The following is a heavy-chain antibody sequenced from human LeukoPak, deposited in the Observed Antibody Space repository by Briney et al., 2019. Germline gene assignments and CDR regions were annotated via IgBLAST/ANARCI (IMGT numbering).Heavy chain of an antibody. V-gene: IGHV3-13*05. Sequence: GGSLRLSCAASGFTFNSYDMHWVRQATGKGLEWVTAIGTAGDPYYPGSVKGRFTISRENAKNSLYLQMNSLRAGDTAVYYCAREGITMVRGVIVYYGMDVWCKGTTVTISS. CDR1: GFTFNSYD. CDR3: AREGITMVRGVIVYYGMDV. D-gene: IGHD3-10*01. J-gene: IGHJ6*04. CDR2: IGTAGDP.